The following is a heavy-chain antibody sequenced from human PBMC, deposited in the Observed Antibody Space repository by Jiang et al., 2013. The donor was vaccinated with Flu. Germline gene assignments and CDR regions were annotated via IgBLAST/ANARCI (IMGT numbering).Heavy chain of an antibody. CDR2: IYYSGST. CDR3: ARYYGASQIVFFDY. Sequence: PGLVKPSETLSLTCTVSGGSISSYYWSWIRQPPGKGLEWIGYIYYSGSTNYNPSLKSRVTISVDTSKNQFSLKLSSVTAADTAVYYCARYYGASQIVFFDYWGQGTLVTVSS. V-gene: IGHV4-59*08. J-gene: IGHJ4*02. D-gene: IGHD4-17*01. CDR1: GGSISSYY.